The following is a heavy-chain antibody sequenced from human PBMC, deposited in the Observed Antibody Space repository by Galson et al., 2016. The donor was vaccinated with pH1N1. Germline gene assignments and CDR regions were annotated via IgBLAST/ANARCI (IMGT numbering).Heavy chain of an antibody. V-gene: IGHV3-30*04. CDR3: ARDSEYSGHEGFH. J-gene: IGHJ4*02. CDR1: GFTFTSYA. CDR2: ILYDGTNE. D-gene: IGHD5-12*01. Sequence: SLRLSCAASGFTFTSYAMHWVRQAPGKGLEWVPVILYDGTNEYYADSVKGRFTISRDKTQSTVYLQMNSLRTEDTAVYYCARDSEYSGHEGFHWAQGTLVIVSS.